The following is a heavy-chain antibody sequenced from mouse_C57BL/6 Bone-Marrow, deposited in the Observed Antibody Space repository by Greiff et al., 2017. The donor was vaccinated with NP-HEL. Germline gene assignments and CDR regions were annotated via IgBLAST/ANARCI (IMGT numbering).Heavy chain of an antibody. CDR1: GYTFTSYW. CDR2: IYPGSGST. Sequence: VQLQQPGAELVKPGASVKMSCKASGYTFTSYWITWVKQRPGQGLEWIGDIYPGSGSTNYNEKFKSKATLTVDTSSSTAYMQLSSLTSEDSAVYYCARPHYYGRSYYAMDYWGQGTSVTVSS. D-gene: IGHD1-1*01. V-gene: IGHV1-55*01. CDR3: ARPHYYGRSYYAMDY. J-gene: IGHJ4*01.